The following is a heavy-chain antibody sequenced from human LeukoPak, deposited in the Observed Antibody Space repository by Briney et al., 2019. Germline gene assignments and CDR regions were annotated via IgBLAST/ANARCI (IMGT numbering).Heavy chain of an antibody. D-gene: IGHD1-14*01. Sequence: ASVKVSCEASGGSFSTYAVSWVRQAPGQGLEWMGRIYPMLGVDNYAQRFQGRVTITTDKSTGTAYMDLNSLTSGDTAVYYCAREGSGTSSPMAYWGQGTLVTVSS. CDR1: GGSFSTYA. J-gene: IGHJ4*02. CDR2: IYPMLGVD. CDR3: AREGSGTSSPMAY. V-gene: IGHV1-69*04.